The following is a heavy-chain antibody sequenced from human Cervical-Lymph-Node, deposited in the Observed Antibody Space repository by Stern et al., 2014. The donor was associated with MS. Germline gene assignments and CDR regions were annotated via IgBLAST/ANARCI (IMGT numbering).Heavy chain of an antibody. D-gene: IGHD3-22*01. J-gene: IGHJ3*02. Sequence: EVQLVESGGGLVKPGGSLRLSCAASGFTFSNYSMNWVRQAPGKGLEWVASIRRGSSYIYYADSVKGRFTVSRDNAKNSLFLQMNSLRAEDTAVFYCVRERNFFDGSGYYLDAFDIWGQGTVVTVSS. CDR3: VRERNFFDGSGYYLDAFDI. CDR1: GFTFSNYS. CDR2: IRRGSSYI. V-gene: IGHV3-21*01.